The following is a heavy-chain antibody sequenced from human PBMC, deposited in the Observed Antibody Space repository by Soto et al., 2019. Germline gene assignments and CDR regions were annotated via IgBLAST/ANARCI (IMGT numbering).Heavy chain of an antibody. V-gene: IGHV3-30*18. CDR1: GFTFSSYG. CDR2: ISYDGSNK. J-gene: IGHJ4*02. CDR3: AKEWELLSSGY. Sequence: QVQLVESGGGVVQFGRSLRLSCAASGFTFSSYGMHWVRQAPGKGLEWVAVISYDGSNKYYADSVKGRFTISRDNSKNTLYLQMNSLRAEDTAVYYCAKEWELLSSGYWGQGTLVTVSS. D-gene: IGHD1-26*01.